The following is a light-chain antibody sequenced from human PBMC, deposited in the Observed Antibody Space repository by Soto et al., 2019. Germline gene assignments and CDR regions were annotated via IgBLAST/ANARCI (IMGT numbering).Light chain of an antibody. CDR3: QHYNSYGT. CDR2: KAS. J-gene: IGKJ1*01. CDR1: QSVSGW. V-gene: IGKV1-5*03. Sequence: DIQMTQSPSTLSASVGDTVTVTCRASQSVSGWLAWYQQKPGEAPKLLIYKASTLKTGVPSRFSGSGSGTEFTLTISSLQPDDFATYYCQHYNSYGTFGQGTKVDIK.